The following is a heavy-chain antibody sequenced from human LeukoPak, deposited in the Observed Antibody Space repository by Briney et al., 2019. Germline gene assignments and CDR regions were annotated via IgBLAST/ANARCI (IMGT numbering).Heavy chain of an antibody. Sequence: GASVKVSCKASGYTFTSYGISWVRQAPGQGLEWMGWISTYNGNTNYAQKLQGRVTMTTDTSTSTAYMELRSLRSDDTAVYYCARDARPGGYDFPDYWGQGTLVTVSS. V-gene: IGHV1-18*01. J-gene: IGHJ4*02. CDR3: ARDARPGGYDFPDY. CDR2: ISTYNGNT. D-gene: IGHD5-12*01. CDR1: GYTFTSYG.